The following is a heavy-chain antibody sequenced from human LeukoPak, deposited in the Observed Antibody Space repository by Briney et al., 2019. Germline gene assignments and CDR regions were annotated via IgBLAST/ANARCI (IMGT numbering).Heavy chain of an antibody. D-gene: IGHD1-7*01. V-gene: IGHV1-69*04. CDR1: GGTFSSYA. J-gene: IGHJ6*02. CDR3: ARDRTGTTSGYYYGMDV. CDR2: IIPILGIA. Sequence: SVKVSCKASGGTFSSYAISWVRQAPGQGLEWMGRIIPILGIANYAQKFQGRVTITADNSTSTAYMELSSLRSEDTAVYYCARDRTGTTSGYYYGMDVWGQGTTVTVSS.